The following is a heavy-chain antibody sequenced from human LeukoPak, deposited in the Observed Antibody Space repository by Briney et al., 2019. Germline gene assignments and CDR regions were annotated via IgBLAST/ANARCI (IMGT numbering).Heavy chain of an antibody. CDR2: INPNSGGT. Sequence: GASVKVSCKASGYTFTGYYMHWVRQAPGQGLEWMGWINPNSGGTNYAQKFQGRVTMTEDTSTDTAYMELSSLRSEDTAVYYCATDRYYDILTGYNNWFDPWGQGTLVTVSS. J-gene: IGHJ5*02. CDR1: GYTFTGYY. CDR3: ATDRYYDILTGYNNWFDP. D-gene: IGHD3-9*01. V-gene: IGHV1-2*02.